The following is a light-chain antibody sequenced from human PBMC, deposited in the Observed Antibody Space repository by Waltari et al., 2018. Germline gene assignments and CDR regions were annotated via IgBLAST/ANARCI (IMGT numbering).Light chain of an antibody. CDR1: QRVSSS. Sequence: EIVLTQSPATLSLSHGQRATRPCRASQRVSSSLGWYQQKPGQAPRLLIYDASNRATGIPARFSGSGSGTDFTLTISSLEPEDFAIYYCQQRSAWPTFGGGTKVEIK. V-gene: IGKV3-11*01. J-gene: IGKJ4*01. CDR2: DAS. CDR3: QQRSAWPT.